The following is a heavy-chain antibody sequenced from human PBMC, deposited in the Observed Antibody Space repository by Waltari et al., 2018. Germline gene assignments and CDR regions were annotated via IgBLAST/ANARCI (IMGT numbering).Heavy chain of an antibody. Sequence: QVQLVQSGAEVKKPGSAVKVSCKASGGTFSSYAISWVGQAPGPGIGWMGGIIPIFGTANYAQKFQGRVTITADESTSTAYMELSSLRSEDTAVYYCARGCSSTSCYFYYYYYGMDVWGQGTTVTVSS. CDR3: ARGCSSTSCYFYYYYYGMDV. J-gene: IGHJ6*02. CDR1: GGTFSSYA. CDR2: IIPIFGTA. D-gene: IGHD2-2*01. V-gene: IGHV1-69*13.